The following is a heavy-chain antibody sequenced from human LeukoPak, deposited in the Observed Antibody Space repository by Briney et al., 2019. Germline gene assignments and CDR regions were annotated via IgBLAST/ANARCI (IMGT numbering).Heavy chain of an antibody. V-gene: IGHV3-74*01. D-gene: IGHD2-2*01. Sequence: PGGSLRLSCAAPGFTLSNYWMHWVRQAPGKGLVWVSHINGDGSSTNYADSVKGRFTISRDNARNTLHLQVNSLRAEDTAVYYCARGGVPAAYDFWGQGTLVTVSS. CDR1: GFTLSNYW. J-gene: IGHJ4*02. CDR3: ARGGVPAAYDF. CDR2: INGDGSST.